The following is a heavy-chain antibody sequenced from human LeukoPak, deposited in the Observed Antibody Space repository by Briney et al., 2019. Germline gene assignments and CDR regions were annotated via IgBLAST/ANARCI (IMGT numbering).Heavy chain of an antibody. CDR1: GGTFSSYA. CDR2: IIPIFGTA. CDR3: ASAEIGYCSSTSCYALPDY. J-gene: IGHJ4*02. V-gene: IGHV1-69*13. D-gene: IGHD2-2*01. Sequence: SVKVSCKASGGTFSSYAISWVRQAPGQGLEWMGGIIPIFGTANYAQKFQGRVTITADESTSTAYMELSSLRSEDTAVYYCASAEIGYCSSTSCYALPDYWGQGTLVTVSS.